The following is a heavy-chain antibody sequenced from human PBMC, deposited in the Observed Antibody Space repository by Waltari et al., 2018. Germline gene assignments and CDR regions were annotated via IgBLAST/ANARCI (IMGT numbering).Heavy chain of an antibody. CDR1: GASINSGSYY. Sequence: QVQLQESGPGLVKPSETLSLSCSVSGASINSGSYYWTWIRRPAGKGLGGIGHIFSSGRTNYKSSLKGRVTISADTSKSPFSLNLRSVTAADTGLYYCARAEYNWNDAVTFDHWGQGTSVIVS. D-gene: IGHD1-20*01. V-gene: IGHV4-61*02. CDR2: IFSSGRT. J-gene: IGHJ5*02. CDR3: ARAEYNWNDAVTFDH.